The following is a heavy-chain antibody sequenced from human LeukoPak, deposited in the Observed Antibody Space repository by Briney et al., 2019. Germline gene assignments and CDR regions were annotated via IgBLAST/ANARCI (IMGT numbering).Heavy chain of an antibody. CDR3: ARDTGITMVRGVMSY. J-gene: IGHJ4*02. CDR1: GFTFSSYS. V-gene: IGHV3-21*01. D-gene: IGHD3-10*01. CDR2: ISSSSSYI. Sequence: PGGSLRLSCAASGFTFSSYSMNWVRQAPGKGLEWVSSISSSSSYIYYADSVKGRFTISRDNAKNSLYLQMNSLRAEDTAVYYCARDTGITMVRGVMSYWGQGTLVTVSS.